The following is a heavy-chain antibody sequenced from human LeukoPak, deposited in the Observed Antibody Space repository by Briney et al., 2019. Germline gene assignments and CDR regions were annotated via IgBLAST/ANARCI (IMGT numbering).Heavy chain of an antibody. J-gene: IGHJ4*02. V-gene: IGHV3-23*01. Sequence: GGTLRASCETSGCTFRSYGMSWVRQAPGKGLEWVSGISGSGNNIYYADSVKGRFTISRDTSKSTMFLHMNSLRVEDTAIYYCAKYIFSYGSGSYLAHWGRGTLVTVSS. CDR1: GCTFRSYG. D-gene: IGHD3-10*01. CDR2: ISGSGNNI. CDR3: AKYIFSYGSGSYLAH.